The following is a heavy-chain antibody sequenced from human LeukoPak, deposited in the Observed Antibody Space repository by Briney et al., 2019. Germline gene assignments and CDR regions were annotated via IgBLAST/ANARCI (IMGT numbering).Heavy chain of an antibody. CDR2: IIPILGIA. CDR3: ARATLRVGATHFDY. CDR1: GGTFSSYA. J-gene: IGHJ4*02. D-gene: IGHD1-26*01. V-gene: IGHV1-69*04. Sequence: GASVKVSCKASGGTFSSYAISWVRQAPGPGLEWMGRIIPILGIANYAQKFQGRVTITADKSTSTAYMELSSLRSEDTAVYYCARATLRVGATHFDYWGQGTLVTVSS.